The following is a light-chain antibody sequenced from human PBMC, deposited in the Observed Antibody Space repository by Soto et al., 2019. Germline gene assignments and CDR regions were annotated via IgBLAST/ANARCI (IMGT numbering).Light chain of an antibody. CDR1: QSISSY. CDR2: AAS. Sequence: DIQITQSPSSLSASVGDRVTITCRASQSISSYLNWYQQKPGKAPKLLIYAASSLQSGVPSRFSGSGSGTDFTLPISSLQPEDFETYYCQQSYSNPQTFGQGTKVDIK. CDR3: QQSYSNPQT. J-gene: IGKJ1*01. V-gene: IGKV1-39*01.